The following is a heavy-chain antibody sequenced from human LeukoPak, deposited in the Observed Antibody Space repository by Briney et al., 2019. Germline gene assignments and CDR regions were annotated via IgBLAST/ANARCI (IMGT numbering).Heavy chain of an antibody. CDR3: TSLNFFDRSGYHYDY. Sequence: PGGSLKLSCVVSGFSFSDSSIHWVRQASGKGLEWVGRIRSKANSYATAYAASVQGRFTISRNDSKNMAYLQMNSLKTEDTAVYYCTSLNFFDRSGYHYDYWGQGTLVTVSS. CDR1: GFSFSDSS. D-gene: IGHD3-22*01. CDR2: IRSKANSYAT. V-gene: IGHV3-73*01. J-gene: IGHJ4*02.